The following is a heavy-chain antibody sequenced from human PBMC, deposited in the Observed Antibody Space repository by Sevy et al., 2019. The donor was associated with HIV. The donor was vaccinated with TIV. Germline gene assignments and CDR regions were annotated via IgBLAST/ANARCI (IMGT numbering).Heavy chain of an antibody. CDR2: FDRTDIT. D-gene: IGHD2-21*01. Sequence: GGSLRLSCEASGFTLSSYTMNWVRQSPEKGLEWVATFDRTDITHYADSVKGRFIISRETAKNSLFLQMNSLRDDDTAMYFCVRDERAIASHFDYWGLGTLVTVSS. V-gene: IGHV3-48*02. CDR1: GFTLSSYT. CDR3: VRDERAIASHFDY. J-gene: IGHJ4*02.